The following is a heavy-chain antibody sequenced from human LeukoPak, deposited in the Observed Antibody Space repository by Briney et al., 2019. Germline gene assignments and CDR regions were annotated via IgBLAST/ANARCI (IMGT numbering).Heavy chain of an antibody. V-gene: IGHV3-30*18. CDR2: ISYDGSNK. Sequence: GGSLRLSCAASGFTFSGYGMHWVRQAPGKGLEWVAVISYDGSNKYYADSVKGRFTISRDNSKNTLYLQMNSLRAEDTAVYYCAKLDGGYSSSSGGVVLDYWGQGTLVTVSS. J-gene: IGHJ4*02. CDR1: GFTFSGYG. CDR3: AKLDGGYSSSSGGVVLDY. D-gene: IGHD6-6*01.